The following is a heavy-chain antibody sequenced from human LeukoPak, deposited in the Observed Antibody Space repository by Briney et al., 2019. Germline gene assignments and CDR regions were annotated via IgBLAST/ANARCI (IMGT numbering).Heavy chain of an antibody. CDR1: GFAVSNNY. V-gene: IGHV3-53*01. CDR2: IYSGGST. D-gene: IGHD5-18*01. Sequence: GGSLRLSCAASGFAVSNNYMNWVRQAPGKGLEWVSVIYSGGSTSYADSVKGRFTISRDNSKNTLYLQMNSLRAEDTAIYYCARSLSHTGMAVLHWGQGTLVTVSS. J-gene: IGHJ1*01. CDR3: ARSLSHTGMAVLH.